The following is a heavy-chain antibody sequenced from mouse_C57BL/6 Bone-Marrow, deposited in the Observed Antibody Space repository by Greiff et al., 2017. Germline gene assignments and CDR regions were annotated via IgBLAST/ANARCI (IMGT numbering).Heavy chain of an antibody. CDR1: GFTFSDYY. Sequence: EVKVVESGGGLVQPGGSLKLSCAASGFTFSDYYMSWVRQTPEKRLEWVAYISNGGGSTYYPDTVKGRFTISRDNAKNTLYLHMSRLKSEDTAMYYCARHDGYYCYAMDYWGQGTSVTVSS. D-gene: IGHD2-3*01. CDR2: ISNGGGST. V-gene: IGHV5-12*01. CDR3: ARHDGYYCYAMDY. J-gene: IGHJ4*01.